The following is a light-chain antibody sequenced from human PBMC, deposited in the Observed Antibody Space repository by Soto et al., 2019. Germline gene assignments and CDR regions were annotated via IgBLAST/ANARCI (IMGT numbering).Light chain of an antibody. Sequence: QPVLTQPASVSGSPGQSITISCTGTSSDVGGYNYVSWYQQHPGKAPKLMIYEVSKRPSGVSNRFSGSKSGNTASLTISGLQAEDEADYYCSSYTSSSTLGVFGGGTKLTVL. J-gene: IGLJ2*01. V-gene: IGLV2-14*01. CDR1: SSDVGGYNY. CDR3: SSYTSSSTLGV. CDR2: EVS.